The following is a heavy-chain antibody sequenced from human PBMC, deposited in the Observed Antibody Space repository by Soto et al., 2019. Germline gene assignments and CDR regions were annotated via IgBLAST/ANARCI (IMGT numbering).Heavy chain of an antibody. CDR3: ATYRRAAAATPELDY. J-gene: IGHJ4*02. D-gene: IGHD6-13*01. CDR1: GFTFSNYW. CDR2: IKQDGSEK. Sequence: QSGGSLRLSCAASGFTFSNYWMTWVRQAPGKGLEWVANIKQDGSEKYYVDSVKGRFTITRDNAKNSLYLQMNSLRAEDTAVYYCATYRRAAAATPELDYWGQGTLVTVSS. V-gene: IGHV3-7*03.